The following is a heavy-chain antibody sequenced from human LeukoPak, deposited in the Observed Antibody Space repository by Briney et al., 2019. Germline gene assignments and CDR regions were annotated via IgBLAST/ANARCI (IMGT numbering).Heavy chain of an antibody. V-gene: IGHV3-7*03. J-gene: IGHJ4*02. CDR3: ASGLELDY. Sequence: GGSLRLYCAASVFTFRRYWMRSVRQAPGKGLEWVCKIKQDGSEKNYVDSVKVRCTISRDNVKNSLYLQMNSLRAEDTAVYYCASGLELDYWGQGTLVTVSS. CDR1: VFTFRRYW. CDR2: IKQDGSEK.